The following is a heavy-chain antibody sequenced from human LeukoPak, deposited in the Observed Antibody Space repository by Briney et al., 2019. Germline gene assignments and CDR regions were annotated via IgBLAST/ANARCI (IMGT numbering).Heavy chain of an antibody. CDR2: IYPGDSDT. J-gene: IGHJ4*02. D-gene: IGHD6-13*01. CDR1: GYSFTTYW. CDR3: ARLLRNIAAAVYFFDY. V-gene: IGHV5-51*01. Sequence: GESLKISCKGSGYSFTTYWIGWVRQMPGKGVEWMGLIYPGDSDTRYSPSFQGQVTISADKSISTANLQWSSLKASDTAIYYCARLLRNIAAAVYFFDYWGQGTLVTVSS.